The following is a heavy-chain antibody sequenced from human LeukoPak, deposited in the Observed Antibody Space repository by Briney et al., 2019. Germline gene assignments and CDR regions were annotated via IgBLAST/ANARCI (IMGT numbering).Heavy chain of an antibody. CDR2: ISGSGGST. D-gene: IGHD3-10*01. CDR3: AGRGSGSYFDY. J-gene: IGHJ4*02. CDR1: GFTFSTYG. Sequence: GGSLRLSCAASGFTFSTYGVSWVRQAPGKGLEWVSDISGSGGSTYYADSVKGRFTISRDNSKNTLYLQMNSLRAEDTAVYYCAGRGSGSYFDYWGQGTLVTVSS. V-gene: IGHV3-23*01.